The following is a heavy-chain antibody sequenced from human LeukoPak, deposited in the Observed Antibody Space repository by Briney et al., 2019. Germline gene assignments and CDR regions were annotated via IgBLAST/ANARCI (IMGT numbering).Heavy chain of an antibody. V-gene: IGHV4-39*01. Sequence: PSETLSLTCTVSGGSISSSSYYWGWIRQPPGQGLEYIGNIYYSGSTYYNPSLKSRVTISVDTSKNQFSLRLSSVTAADTAVYYCARHIAAAGSNYYYMDVWGEGTTVTVSS. CDR3: ARHIAAAGSNYYYMDV. D-gene: IGHD6-13*01. CDR2: IYYSGST. J-gene: IGHJ6*03. CDR1: GGSISSSSYY.